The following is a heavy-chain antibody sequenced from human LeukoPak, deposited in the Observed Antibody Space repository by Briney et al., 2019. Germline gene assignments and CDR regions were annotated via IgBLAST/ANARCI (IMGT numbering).Heavy chain of an antibody. V-gene: IGHV4-39*01. D-gene: IGHD6-19*01. Sequence: SETLSLTCTDSGGSISSNSYYWGWIRQPPGKGLEWIGSIYYSGSTYYNPSLKSRVTMSVDTSKNQFSLKLNSVTAADTAVYYCARGRYSSGWHDFDYWGQGTLVTVSS. CDR3: ARGRYSSGWHDFDY. CDR2: IYYSGST. J-gene: IGHJ4*02. CDR1: GGSISSNSYY.